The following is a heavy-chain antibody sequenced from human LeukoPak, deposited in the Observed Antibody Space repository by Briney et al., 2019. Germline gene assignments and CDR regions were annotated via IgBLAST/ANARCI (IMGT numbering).Heavy chain of an antibody. V-gene: IGHV1-69*05. Sequence: SVKVSCKASGGTFSRHAISWVRQAPGQGLEWMGGIIPIFGTANYAQIFQGRVTITTDESTNTAYMELSSLRSEDTAVYYCATDTSGLGPNGDYWGQGTLVTVSS. CDR1: GGTFSRHA. CDR2: IIPIFGTA. J-gene: IGHJ4*02. D-gene: IGHD6-19*01. CDR3: ATDTSGLGPNGDY.